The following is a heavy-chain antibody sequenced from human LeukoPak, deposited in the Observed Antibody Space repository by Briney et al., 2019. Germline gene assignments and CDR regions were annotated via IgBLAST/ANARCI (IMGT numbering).Heavy chain of an antibody. Sequence: GGSLRLSCAVSGFTFSSYWMSWARQAPGKGLEWVANIKEDGGQKYYVDSVKGRFTISRDNAKKSLYLQMDSLRADDTAVYCCASHYYDSSGYLHPFWAWGQGTLVTVSS. D-gene: IGHD3-22*01. CDR1: GFTFSSYW. CDR2: IKEDGGQK. J-gene: IGHJ5*02. V-gene: IGHV3-7*01. CDR3: ASHYYDSSGYLHPFWA.